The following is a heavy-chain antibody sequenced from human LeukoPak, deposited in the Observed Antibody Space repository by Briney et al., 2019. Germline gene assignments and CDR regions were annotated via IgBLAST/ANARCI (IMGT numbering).Heavy chain of an antibody. CDR1: GFTFSSYA. Sequence: GGSLRLSCAASGFTFSSYAMSWVRQAPGKWLEWVSAISGSGGSTYYADSVKGRFTISRDNSKNTLYLQMNSLRAEDTAVYYPYYYDSSGYSDFDYWGQGTLVTVSS. J-gene: IGHJ4*02. CDR2: ISGSGGST. V-gene: IGHV3-23*01. CDR3: YYYDSSGYSDFDY. D-gene: IGHD3-22*01.